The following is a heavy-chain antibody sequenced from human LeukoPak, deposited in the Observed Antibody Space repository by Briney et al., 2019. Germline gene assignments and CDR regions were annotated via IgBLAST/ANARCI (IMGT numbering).Heavy chain of an antibody. J-gene: IGHJ5*02. V-gene: IGHV4-39*07. CDR3: ARDESPWFGEEGTFFDP. D-gene: IGHD3-10*01. Sequence: PSETLSLTCTVSGGSISSSSYYWGWIRQPPGKGLEWIGSIYYSGSTYYNPSLKSRVTISVDTSKNQFSLKLSPVTAADTAVYYCARDESPWFGEEGTFFDPWGQGTLVTVSS. CDR2: IYYSGST. CDR1: GGSISSSSYY.